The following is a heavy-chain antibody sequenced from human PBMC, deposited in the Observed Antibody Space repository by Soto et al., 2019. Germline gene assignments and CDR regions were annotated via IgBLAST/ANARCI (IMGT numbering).Heavy chain of an antibody. Sequence: QVQLVQSGVEVKKPGASVKVSCKASGYTFISHGISWVRQAPGQGLEWMGWISGKNGNTNYAQNLQGSVTLTKDTSTSTDYMKLWSLRSDDTAVYYGARVSYSIVLGTDSGMDVWGQGHTPTVS. V-gene: IGHV1-18*04. J-gene: IGHJ6*02. D-gene: IGHD2-15*01. CDR1: GYTFISHG. CDR3: ARVSYSIVLGTDSGMDV. CDR2: ISGKNGNT.